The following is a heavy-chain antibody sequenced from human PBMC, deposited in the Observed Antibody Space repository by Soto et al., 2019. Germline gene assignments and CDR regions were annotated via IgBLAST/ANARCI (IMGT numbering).Heavy chain of an antibody. J-gene: IGHJ5*02. D-gene: IGHD6-13*01. CDR3: ARGGIAADGPNWFDP. CDR2: IYYSGST. V-gene: IGHV4-31*03. Sequence: QVQLQESGPGLVKPSQTLSLTCTVSGGSISSGGYYWSWIRQHPGKGLEWIGYIYYSGSTYYNPSLKSRVTIAVDTSKNQFSLKLSSVTAADTAVYYCARGGIAADGPNWFDPWGQGTLVTVSS. CDR1: GGSISSGGYY.